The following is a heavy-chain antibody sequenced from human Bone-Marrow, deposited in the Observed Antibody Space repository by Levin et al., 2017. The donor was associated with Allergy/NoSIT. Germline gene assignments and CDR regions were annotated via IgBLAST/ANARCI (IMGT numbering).Heavy chain of an antibody. CDR1: GFTFSTYS. CDR2: ISATGTNI. CDR3: ARGEGSRQFDYFDY. D-gene: IGHD5-24*01. V-gene: IGHV3-48*02. J-gene: IGHJ4*02. Sequence: GGSLRLSCAASGFTFSTYSINWVRRAPGKGLEWLSYISATGTNIYYADSVQGRFTISRDNAKNSLYLQMTSLRDGETAVYYCARGEGSRQFDYFDYWGQGILVTVSS.